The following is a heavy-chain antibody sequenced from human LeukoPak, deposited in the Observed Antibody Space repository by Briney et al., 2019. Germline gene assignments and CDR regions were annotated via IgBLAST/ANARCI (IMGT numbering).Heavy chain of an antibody. CDR1: GFTFSSYS. Sequence: GGSLRLSCAASGFTFSSYSVNWVRQAPGKGLEWVSYISSSSSTIYYADSVKGRFTISRDNAKNSLYLQMNSLRAEDTAVYYCASRDYYDSSGYYPGDYWGQGTLVTVSS. J-gene: IGHJ4*02. CDR3: ASRDYYDSSGYYPGDY. D-gene: IGHD3-22*01. CDR2: ISSSSSTI. V-gene: IGHV3-48*01.